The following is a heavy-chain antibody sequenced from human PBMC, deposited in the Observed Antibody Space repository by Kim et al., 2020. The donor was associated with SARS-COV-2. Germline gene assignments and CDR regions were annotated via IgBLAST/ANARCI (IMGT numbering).Heavy chain of an antibody. D-gene: IGHD3-9*01. Sequence: AKEYAGSVKGRFTVSRDDSKNTAYLQMNGLKTEDTAVYYCATYIDYFFNYWGQGILVTVSS. J-gene: IGHJ4*02. CDR3: ATYIDYFFNY. CDR2: AK. V-gene: IGHV3-73*01.